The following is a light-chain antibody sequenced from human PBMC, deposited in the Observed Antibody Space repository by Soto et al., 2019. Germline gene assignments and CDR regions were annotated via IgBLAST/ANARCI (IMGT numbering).Light chain of an antibody. CDR1: QSMSSY. J-gene: IGKJ1*01. CDR3: QQSYSTPRT. CDR2: AAY. V-gene: IGKV1-39*01. Sequence: DIQMTQSPSSLSASVGDRVTITCRASQSMSSYLNWYQQKPGKAPKLLIYAAYSLQSGVPSRFSGSGSGTDFTLTISSLQPEDFATYYCQQSYSTPRTFGQGTKVEIK.